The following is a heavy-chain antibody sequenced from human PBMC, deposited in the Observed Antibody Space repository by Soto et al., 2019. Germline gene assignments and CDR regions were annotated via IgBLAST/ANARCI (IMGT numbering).Heavy chain of an antibody. D-gene: IGHD1-1*01. CDR3: ARGGTTSLDY. CDR2: INPSSGGP. J-gene: IGHJ4*02. Sequence: ASVKVSCKTSGYTFTDYYMHWVRHPPGQGLEWMGWINPSSGGPISAQKFQGRVTMTRDTSISTAYLELSRLRSDDTAVYYCARGGTTSLDYWGQGTQVTVSS. CDR1: GYTFTDYY. V-gene: IGHV1-2*02.